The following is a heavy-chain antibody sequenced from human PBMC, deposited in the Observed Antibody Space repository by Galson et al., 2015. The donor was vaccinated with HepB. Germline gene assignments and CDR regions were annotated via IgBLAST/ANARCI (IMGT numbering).Heavy chain of an antibody. J-gene: IGHJ4*02. Sequence: SVKVSCKASRGSFNIYTLSWVRQAPGQGLEWMGGIMPIFGSANYAQKFQGRVTITADESTTTTYMELRRLRSEDTAVYYCARQYDTSGYYPYWGQGTLVAVSS. CDR3: ARQYDTSGYYPY. V-gene: IGHV1-69*13. CDR2: IMPIFGSA. D-gene: IGHD3-22*01. CDR1: RGSFNIYT.